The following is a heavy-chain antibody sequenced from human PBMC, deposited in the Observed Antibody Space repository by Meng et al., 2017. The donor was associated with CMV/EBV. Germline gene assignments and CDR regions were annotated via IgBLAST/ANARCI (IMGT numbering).Heavy chain of an antibody. CDR1: GFTFSSYS. CDR3: ASTEMATPYYYYGMDV. V-gene: IGHV3-21*01. D-gene: IGHD5-24*01. CDR2: ISSSSSYI. J-gene: IGHJ6*02. Sequence: GGSLRLSCAASGFTFSSYSMNWVRQAPGKGLEWVSSISSSSSYIYYADSVKGRFTISRDNAKNSLYLQMNSLRAEDTAVYYCASTEMATPYYYYGMDVWGQGTTVTVSS.